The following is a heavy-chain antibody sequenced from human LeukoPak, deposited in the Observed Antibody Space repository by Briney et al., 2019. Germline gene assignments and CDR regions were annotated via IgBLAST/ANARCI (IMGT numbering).Heavy chain of an antibody. J-gene: IGHJ4*02. CDR1: GFTFNDYY. V-gene: IGHV3-11*06. D-gene: IGHD3-22*01. CDR2: ISSSSGYT. Sequence: PGGSLRLSCAASGFTFNDYYMSWIRQAPGKGLEWISYISSSSGYTKYADSVKGRFTISRDNAKNSLYLQMNSLRAEDTAVYYCARDGFIGGIVVVTPFDYWGQGTLVTVSS. CDR3: ARDGFIGGIVVVTPFDY.